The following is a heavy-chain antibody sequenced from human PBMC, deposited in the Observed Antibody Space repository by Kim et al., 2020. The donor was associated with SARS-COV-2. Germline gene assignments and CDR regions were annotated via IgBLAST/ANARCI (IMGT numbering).Heavy chain of an antibody. D-gene: IGHD7-27*01. CDR1: GFTFDDYV. V-gene: IGHV3-43*02. CDR2: ISGDGGST. CDR3: AKDIALTGPREGAFDI. Sequence: GSLRLSCAASGFTFDDYVMHWVRQAPGKGLEWVSLISGDGGSTYYADSVKGRFTISRDNSKNSLYLQMNSLRTEDTALYYCAKDIALTGPREGAFDIWGQGTMVTVSS. J-gene: IGHJ3*02.